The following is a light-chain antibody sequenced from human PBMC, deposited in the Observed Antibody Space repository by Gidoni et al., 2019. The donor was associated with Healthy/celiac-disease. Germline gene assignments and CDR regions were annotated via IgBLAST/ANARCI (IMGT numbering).Light chain of an antibody. Sequence: SYELTQPHSVSVSPGQTASITCSGDKLGANYACWYQQKPGQSPVLVIYQDSKRPSGIPERFSGSNSGNTATLTISGTQAMDEADYYCQAWDSSTYVVFGGGTKLTVL. CDR2: QDS. CDR3: QAWDSSTYVV. V-gene: IGLV3-1*01. J-gene: IGLJ2*01. CDR1: KLGANY.